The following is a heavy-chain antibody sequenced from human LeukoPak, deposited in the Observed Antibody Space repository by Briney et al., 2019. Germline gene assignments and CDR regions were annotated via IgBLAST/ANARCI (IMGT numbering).Heavy chain of an antibody. CDR1: GFTFGDYA. Sequence: GGSLRLSCAASGFTFGDYAMSWVRQAPGKGLEWVGFIRSKAYGGTTEYAASVKGRFTISRDDSKSIAYLQMNSLKTEDTAVYHCTNIELYSSSGYWGQGTLVTVSS. J-gene: IGHJ4*02. V-gene: IGHV3-49*04. CDR2: IRSKAYGGTT. CDR3: TNIELYSSSGY. D-gene: IGHD6-6*01.